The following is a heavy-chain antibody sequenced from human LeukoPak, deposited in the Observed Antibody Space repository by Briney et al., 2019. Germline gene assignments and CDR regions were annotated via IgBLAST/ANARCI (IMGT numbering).Heavy chain of an antibody. J-gene: IGHJ4*02. Sequence: SVKVSCKASGGTFSSYAISWVRQAPGQGLEWMGGIIPIFGTANYAQKFQGRVTITTDGSTSTAYMELSSLRSEDTAVYYCARGRSYDILTGYYSPMAYYFDYWGQGTLVTVSS. CDR1: GGTFSSYA. CDR3: ARGRSYDILTGYYSPMAYYFDY. V-gene: IGHV1-69*05. D-gene: IGHD3-9*01. CDR2: IIPIFGTA.